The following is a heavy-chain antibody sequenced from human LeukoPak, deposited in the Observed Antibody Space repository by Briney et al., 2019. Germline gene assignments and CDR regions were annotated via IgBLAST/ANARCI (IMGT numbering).Heavy chain of an antibody. CDR1: DGSISSYY. Sequence: SETLSLTCTVSDGSISSYYWSWIRLPPGKGLEYIGYVSYSGTTNYNPSLKSRLTISLDTSKNQISLRLSSVTAADTAVYYCARFRSAVAGTYNCYYLDVWGKGTTVTVSS. D-gene: IGHD6-19*01. CDR2: VSYSGTT. V-gene: IGHV4-59*01. J-gene: IGHJ6*03. CDR3: ARFRSAVAGTYNCYYLDV.